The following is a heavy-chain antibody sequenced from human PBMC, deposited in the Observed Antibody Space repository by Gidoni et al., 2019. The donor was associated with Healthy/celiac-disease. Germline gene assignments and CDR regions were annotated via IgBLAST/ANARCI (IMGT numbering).Heavy chain of an antibody. CDR3: ARRSGYSARSDY. V-gene: IGHV4-31*03. CDR2: IYYSGST. J-gene: IGHJ4*02. CDR1: GASISSGGYY. Sequence: QVQLQESGTGLVKPSQTLSLTCTLSGASISSGGYYWRWIRQHPGKGLEWIGYIYYSGSTYYNPSLKSRVTISVDTSKNQFSLKLSSVTAADTAVYYCARRSGYSARSDYWGQGTLVTVSS. D-gene: IGHD3-3*01.